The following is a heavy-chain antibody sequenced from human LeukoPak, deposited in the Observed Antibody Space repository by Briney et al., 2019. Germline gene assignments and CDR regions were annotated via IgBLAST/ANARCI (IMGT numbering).Heavy chain of an antibody. Sequence: PGGSLRLSCAASGFTFNNYAIHWVRQAPGKGLEWLAVIRNDGSDKYYADSVRGRFTISRDNPKKTVYLQMNSLRAEDTAVYYCAKEQDLVGTTYYFGHWGQGTLVTVSS. CDR3: AKEQDLVGTTYYFGH. V-gene: IGHV3-30*02. CDR2: IRNDGSDK. D-gene: IGHD1-26*01. CDR1: GFTFNNYA. J-gene: IGHJ4*02.